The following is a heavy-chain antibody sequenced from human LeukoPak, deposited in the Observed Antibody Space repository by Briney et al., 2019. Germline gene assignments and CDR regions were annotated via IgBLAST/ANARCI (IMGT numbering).Heavy chain of an antibody. V-gene: IGHV1-8*01. J-gene: IGHJ5*02. CDR2: MNPNSGNT. CDR3: ARNVLLWFGDPPPHWFDP. D-gene: IGHD3-10*01. Sequence: ASVKVSCNASGYTFTSYDINWVRQATGQGLEWMGWMNPNSGNTGYAQKFQGRVTMTRNTSISTAYMELSSLRSEDTAVYYCARNVLLWFGDPPPHWFDPWGQGTLVTVFS. CDR1: GYTFTSYD.